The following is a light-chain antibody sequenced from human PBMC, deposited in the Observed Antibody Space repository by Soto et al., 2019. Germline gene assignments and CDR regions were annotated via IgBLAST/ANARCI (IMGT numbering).Light chain of an antibody. CDR2: AAS. V-gene: IGKV1-27*01. CDR3: HKYNSALPL. Sequence: DIQMTQSPSSLSASVGDRVTITCRASQGFSNHLAWYQQNPGKVPKLLIYAASALESGVPSRFSGSGSGTDFTLTISSLQTEEVATYYCHKYNSALPLFVGGTKVEIK. J-gene: IGKJ4*01. CDR1: QGFSNH.